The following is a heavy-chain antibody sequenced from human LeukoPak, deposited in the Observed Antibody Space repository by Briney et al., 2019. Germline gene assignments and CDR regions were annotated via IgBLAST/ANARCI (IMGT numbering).Heavy chain of an antibody. CDR3: ANYGSGIHYFDY. J-gene: IGHJ4*02. CDR2: IRYDGSNK. D-gene: IGHD3-10*01. CDR1: GFTFSSYG. V-gene: IGHV3-30*02. Sequence: GGSLRLSCAASGFTFSSYGMHWVRQAPGKGLEWVAFIRYDGSNKYYADSVKGRFTISRDNSKNTLYLQMNSLRAEDTAVYYCANYGSGIHYFDYWGQGTLVTVSS.